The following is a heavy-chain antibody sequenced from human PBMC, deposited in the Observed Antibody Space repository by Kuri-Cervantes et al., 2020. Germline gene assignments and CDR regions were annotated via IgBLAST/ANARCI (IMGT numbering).Heavy chain of an antibody. CDR2: IYYSGST. J-gene: IGHJ6*03. D-gene: IGHD6-6*01. CDR1: GGSVRSGSYY. CDR3: ARGVAARPREGYYFMDV. Sequence: SETLSLTCTVPGGSVRSGSYYWSWIRQPPGKGLEWIGYIYYSGSTNYYPSLRSRVTMSVDMSKDQVSLKLSSVTAADTALYYCARGVAARPREGYYFMDVWGKGTTVTVSS. V-gene: IGHV4-61*01.